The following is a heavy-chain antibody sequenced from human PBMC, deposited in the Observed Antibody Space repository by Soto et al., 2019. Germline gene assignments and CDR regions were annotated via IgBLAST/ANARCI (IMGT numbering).Heavy chain of an antibody. CDR3: ARDRVSRRGYNWFDP. J-gene: IGHJ5*02. Sequence: SETLSLTCTVSGGPISSGGYYWSWIRQHPGKGLEWIGYISYSGSTYYNPSLKSRVTISVDTSKNQFSLKLSSVTAADTAVYYCARDRVSRRGYNWFDPWGQGTLVTVSS. CDR1: GGPISSGGYY. V-gene: IGHV4-31*03. D-gene: IGHD3-10*01. CDR2: ISYSGST.